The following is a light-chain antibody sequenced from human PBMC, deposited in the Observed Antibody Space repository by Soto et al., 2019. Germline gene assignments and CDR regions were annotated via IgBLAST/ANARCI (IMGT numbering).Light chain of an antibody. Sequence: DIQMTQSPSTLSASVGDRVTISCRASQTISNWLSWYQQKPGKAPKLLIYEASSLESGVPSRFSGSGSGTEFTLTISSLQPEDVATYYCQQYNSYSPTFGQGTKVDI. V-gene: IGKV1-5*01. CDR3: QQYNSYSPT. J-gene: IGKJ1*01. CDR2: EAS. CDR1: QTISNW.